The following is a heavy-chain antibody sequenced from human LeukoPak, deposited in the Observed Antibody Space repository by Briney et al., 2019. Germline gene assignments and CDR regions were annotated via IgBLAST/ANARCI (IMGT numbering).Heavy chain of an antibody. CDR1: GFTFSSYS. Sequence: PGGSLRLSCAASGFTFSSYSMNWVRQPPGKGLEWLGSIYYSGSTYYNPSLKSRVTISVDTSKNQFSLKLSSVTAADTAVYYCARGRPEDIVVVPAAKYWFDPWGQGTLVTVSS. CDR2: IYYSGST. CDR3: ARGRPEDIVVVPAAKYWFDP. V-gene: IGHV4-39*07. D-gene: IGHD2-2*01. J-gene: IGHJ5*02.